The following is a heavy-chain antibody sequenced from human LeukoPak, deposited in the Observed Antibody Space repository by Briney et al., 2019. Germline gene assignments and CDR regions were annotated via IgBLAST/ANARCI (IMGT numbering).Heavy chain of an antibody. D-gene: IGHD3-22*01. Sequence: SETLSLTCTVSGGSISSSSYYWGWIRQPPGKGLEWIGSVYYSGSTYYNPSLKSRVTISVDTSENQFSLKLSSVTAADTAVYYCARGDDSSGQCDYWGQGTLVTVSS. CDR3: ARGDDSSGQCDY. V-gene: IGHV4-39*07. CDR1: GGSISSSSYY. J-gene: IGHJ4*02. CDR2: VYYSGST.